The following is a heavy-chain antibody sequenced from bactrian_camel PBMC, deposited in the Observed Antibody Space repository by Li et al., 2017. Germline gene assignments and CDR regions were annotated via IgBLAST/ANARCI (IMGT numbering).Heavy chain of an antibody. D-gene: IGHD7*01. Sequence: HVQLVESGGGSVAAGESLRLSCVASANVYCMGWFRQVPGKGREGVAQMYSGESSTYYADSVKGRFTISRDNAKNTVYLEMTGLKAEDSAIYYCGAGQCRRWWGGTTGSLYWGQGTQVTVS. CDR3: GAGQCRRWWGGTTGSLY. CDR1: ANVYC. V-gene: IGHV3S60*01. CDR2: MYSGESST. J-gene: IGHJ4*01.